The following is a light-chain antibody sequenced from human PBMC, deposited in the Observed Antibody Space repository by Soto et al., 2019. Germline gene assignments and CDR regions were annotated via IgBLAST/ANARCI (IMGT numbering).Light chain of an antibody. J-gene: IGKJ3*01. V-gene: IGKV2-28*01. CDR3: LQTLRRVFT. Sequence: DIVMTQSPLSLSVTPGEPASISCRSSQSLLHSNGNNYLDWYLQKPGQSPQLLIYLGSNRASGVPAGFSGSGSGTYFTMKIRRVEAEDVGVYYCLQTLRRVFTFGPGTNLEI. CDR2: LGS. CDR1: QSLLHSNGNNY.